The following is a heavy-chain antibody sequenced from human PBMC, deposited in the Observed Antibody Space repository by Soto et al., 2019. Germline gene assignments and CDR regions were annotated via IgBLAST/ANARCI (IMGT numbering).Heavy chain of an antibody. CDR1: GITFSSYA. D-gene: IGHD2-2*01. CDR2: ISGSGAGT. Sequence: EVQLLESGGGWVEPGGSLRLSCAASGITFSSYAMSWVRQAPGKGLEWVSVISGSGAGTHYADSVKGRFTISRDNSKNTLYLQMNSLRAEDTAVYYCAKHVTYCASTTCFCPDYWGQGSLVTVSS. CDR3: AKHVTYCASTTCFCPDY. J-gene: IGHJ4*02. V-gene: IGHV3-23*01.